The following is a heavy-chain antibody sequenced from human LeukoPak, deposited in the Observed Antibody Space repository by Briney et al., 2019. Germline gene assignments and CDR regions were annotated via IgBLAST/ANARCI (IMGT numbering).Heavy chain of an antibody. V-gene: IGHV5-51*01. Sequence: GESLKISCKGSGYSFTNYWIGWVRQMPGKGLEWMGIIYPGDSDTRYSPSFQGQVTISADKSISTAYLQWSSLKASDTAMYYCASGYYFGSGSPTPSFDHWGQGTLVTVSS. D-gene: IGHD3-10*01. CDR2: IYPGDSDT. CDR1: GYSFTNYW. CDR3: ASGYYFGSGSPTPSFDH. J-gene: IGHJ4*02.